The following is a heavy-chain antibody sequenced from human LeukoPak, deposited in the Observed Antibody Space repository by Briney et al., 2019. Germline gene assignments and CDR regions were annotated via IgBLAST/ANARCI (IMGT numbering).Heavy chain of an antibody. V-gene: IGHV1-2*02. CDR1: GYTFTGYY. J-gene: IGHJ4*02. Sequence: GASVKVSCKASGYTFTGYYMHWVRQAPGQGLEWMGWINPNSGGTNYAQKFQGRVTMTRDTSISTAYMELSRLRSDDTAVYYCARGDTAMVTFHFDYWGQGTLVTVSS. CDR2: INPNSGGT. D-gene: IGHD5-18*01. CDR3: ARGDTAMVTFHFDY.